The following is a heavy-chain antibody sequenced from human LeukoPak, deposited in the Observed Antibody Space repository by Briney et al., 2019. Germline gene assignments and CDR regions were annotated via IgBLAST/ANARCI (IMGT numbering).Heavy chain of an antibody. CDR1: GFTFSSYA. V-gene: IGHV3-30*04. CDR3: ASFQSY. Sequence: GGSLRLSCAASGFTFSSYAMHWVRQAPGKGLEWVAVISYDGSNKYYADSVKGRFTISRDNSENTLYLQMNSLRAEDTAVYYCASFQSYWGQGTLVTVSS. CDR2: ISYDGSNK. J-gene: IGHJ4*02.